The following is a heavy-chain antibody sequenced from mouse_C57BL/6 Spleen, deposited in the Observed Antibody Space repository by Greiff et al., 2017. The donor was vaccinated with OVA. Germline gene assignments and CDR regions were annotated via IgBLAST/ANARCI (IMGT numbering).Heavy chain of an antibody. CDR3: ARSGYSNYDWYFDV. CDR2: INPNYGTT. D-gene: IGHD2-5*01. CDR1: GYSFTDYN. Sequence: EVQLQQSGPELVKPGASVKISCKASGYSFTDYNMNWVKQSNGKSLEWIGVINPNYGTTSYNQKFKGKATLTVDQSSSTAYMQLNSLASEDSAVYYCARSGYSNYDWYFDVWGTGTTVTVSS. J-gene: IGHJ1*03. V-gene: IGHV1-39*01.